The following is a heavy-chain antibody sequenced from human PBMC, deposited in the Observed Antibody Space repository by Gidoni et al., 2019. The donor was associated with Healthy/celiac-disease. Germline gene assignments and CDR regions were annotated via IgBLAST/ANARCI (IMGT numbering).Heavy chain of an antibody. Sequence: EVQLVESGGGLVQPGGSLRLSCAASGFTVSSNYMSWVRQAPGKGLEWVSVIYSGGSTYYADSVKGRCTISRDNSKNTLYLQMNSLRAEDTAVYYCARDWILGSYYYGMDVWGQGTTVTVSS. CDR2: IYSGGST. J-gene: IGHJ6*02. CDR1: GFTVSSNY. D-gene: IGHD7-27*01. CDR3: ARDWILGSYYYGMDV. V-gene: IGHV3-66*01.